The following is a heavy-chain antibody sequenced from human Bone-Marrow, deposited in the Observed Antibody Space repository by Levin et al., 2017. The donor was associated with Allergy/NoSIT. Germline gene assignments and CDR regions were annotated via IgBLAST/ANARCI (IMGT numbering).Heavy chain of an antibody. V-gene: IGHV3-23*01. CDR1: GFTFSNYA. J-gene: IGHJ4*02. CDR2: ISGSGEST. D-gene: IGHD4-17*01. Sequence: LSLTCAASGFTFSNYAMTWVRQAPGKGLEWVSGISGSGESTYYADSVKGRFTLSRDNSKNTLYLQMNYLRAEDTALYYCAKGHTVTFDYWGQGTLVTVSS. CDR3: AKGHTVTFDY.